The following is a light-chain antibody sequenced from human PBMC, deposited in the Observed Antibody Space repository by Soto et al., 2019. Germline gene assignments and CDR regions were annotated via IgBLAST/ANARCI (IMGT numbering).Light chain of an antibody. V-gene: IGLV2-14*01. J-gene: IGLJ1*01. Sequence: QSALTQPASVSGSVGQSITISCTGTSSDIGNYNYVSWYQQHPGKAPKLMISEVSNRPSGVSNRFSGSKSGNTASLTISGLQAEDEADYYCSSYTSTSSYVFGGGTKVTVL. CDR1: SSDIGNYNY. CDR2: EVS. CDR3: SSYTSTSSYV.